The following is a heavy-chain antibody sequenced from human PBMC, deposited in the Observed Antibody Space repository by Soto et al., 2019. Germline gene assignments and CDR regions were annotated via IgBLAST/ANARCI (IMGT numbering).Heavy chain of an antibody. CDR1: GFTFSSYS. CDR3: ARAVSPNYVWGSYRF. V-gene: IGHV3-21*01. CDR2: ISSSSSYI. D-gene: IGHD3-16*02. Sequence: LRLSCAASGFTFSSYSMNWVRQAPGKGLEWVSSISSSSSYIYYADSVKGRFTISRDNAKNSLYLQMNSLRAEDTAVYYCARAVSPNYVWGSYRFWGQGTLVTVSS. J-gene: IGHJ4*02.